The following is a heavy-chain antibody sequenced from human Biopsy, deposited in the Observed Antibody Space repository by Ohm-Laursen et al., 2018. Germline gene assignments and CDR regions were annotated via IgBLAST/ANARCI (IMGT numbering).Heavy chain of an antibody. CDR1: GLRFSIYA. CDR2: IGGSGGGT. J-gene: IGHJ6*02. D-gene: IGHD2-15*01. Sequence: SLRLSCTAPGLRFSIYAMSWVRQAPGKGLEWVSAIGGSGGGTYYADSVKGRFTISRDDSKNTVYLQMNSLRVEDRAVYYCARPMSRVVAYGMDVWGQGTTVTVSS. V-gene: IGHV3-23*01. CDR3: ARPMSRVVAYGMDV.